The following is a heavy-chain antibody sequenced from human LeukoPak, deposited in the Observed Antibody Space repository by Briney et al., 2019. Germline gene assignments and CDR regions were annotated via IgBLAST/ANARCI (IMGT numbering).Heavy chain of an antibody. Sequence: PSETLSLTCAVSGGSISSGSYYWGWIRQPPGKGLEWIGSIYHSGSTYYNPSLKSRVTISVDTSKNQFSLKLSSVTAADTAVYYCARDPSTEEYESQDYWGQGTLVTVSS. CDR1: GGSISSGSYY. J-gene: IGHJ4*02. CDR3: ARDPSTEEYESQDY. D-gene: IGHD4-17*01. V-gene: IGHV4-39*07. CDR2: IYHSGST.